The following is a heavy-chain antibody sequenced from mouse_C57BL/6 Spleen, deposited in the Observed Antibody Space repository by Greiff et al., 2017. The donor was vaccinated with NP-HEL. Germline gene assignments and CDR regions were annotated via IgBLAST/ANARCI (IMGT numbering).Heavy chain of an antibody. V-gene: IGHV1-69*01. Sequence: QVQLQQPGAELVMPGASVKLSCKASGYTFTSYWMHWVKQRPGQGLEWIGEIDPSDSYTNYNQKFKGKSTLTVDKSSSTAYMQLSSLTSEDSAVYYCARRRVNYGIAMDYWGQGTSVTVSS. CDR3: ARRRVNYGIAMDY. D-gene: IGHD1-1*01. J-gene: IGHJ4*01. CDR2: IDPSDSYT. CDR1: GYTFTSYW.